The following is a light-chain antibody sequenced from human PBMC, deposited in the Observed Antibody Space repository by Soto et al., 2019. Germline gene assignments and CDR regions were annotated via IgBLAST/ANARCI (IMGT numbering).Light chain of an antibody. CDR1: QSVTSK. CDR2: GAS. V-gene: IGKV3-20*01. Sequence: EVVLTQSPGTLSLSPGDRDTLSCGASQSVTSKLAWYQQKPGQAPRLLISGASNRATGIPDRFSGSGSGTDFPLTISRLEPDDFAMYLCHQYGGSPITFCVGTRLEI. CDR3: HQYGGSPIT. J-gene: IGKJ5*01.